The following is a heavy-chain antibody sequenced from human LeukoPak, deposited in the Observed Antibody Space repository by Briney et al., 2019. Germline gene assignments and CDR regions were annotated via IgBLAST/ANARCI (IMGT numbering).Heavy chain of an antibody. V-gene: IGHV3-30-3*01. CDR1: GFTFSSSA. CDR3: ARGMYSSGWDDAFDI. Sequence: GGSLRLSCAASGFTFSSSAMTWVRQAPGKGLEWVAVISYDGSNKYYADSVKGRFTISRDNSKNTLYLQMNSLRAEDTAVYYCARGMYSSGWDDAFDIWGQGTMVTVSS. CDR2: ISYDGSNK. J-gene: IGHJ3*02. D-gene: IGHD6-19*01.